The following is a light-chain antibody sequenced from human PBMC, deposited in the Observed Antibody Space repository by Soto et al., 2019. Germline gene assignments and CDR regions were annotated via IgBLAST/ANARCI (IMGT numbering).Light chain of an antibody. CDR3: TSYAGNTNSQHV. V-gene: IGLV2-8*01. Sequence: QSALTQPPSASGSPGQSVTISCTGTSSDVGGYNYVSWYQQHPGKAPKLMIYEVSKRPSGVPDRFSGSKSGNTASLTVSGLQAEDESDYYSTSYAGNTNSQHVFGPVTEVTV. CDR2: EVS. J-gene: IGLJ1*01. CDR1: SSDVGGYNY.